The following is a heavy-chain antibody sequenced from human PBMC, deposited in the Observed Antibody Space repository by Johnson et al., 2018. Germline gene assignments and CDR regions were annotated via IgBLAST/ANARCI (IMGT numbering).Heavy chain of an antibody. J-gene: IGHJ3*02. Sequence: VQLVESGGGLVKPGGSLRLSCAASGFTFSDYYVSWIRQAPGTGLEWVSYISSSGSTIYYADSVQGRFTLSRDHAKNSLYPHMTSLRAEDTAGYYCARHPGGDYPIGAFDIWGQGTMVTVSS. V-gene: IGHV3-11*04. D-gene: IGHD4-17*01. CDR2: ISSSGSTI. CDR3: ARHPGGDYPIGAFDI. CDR1: GFTFSDYY.